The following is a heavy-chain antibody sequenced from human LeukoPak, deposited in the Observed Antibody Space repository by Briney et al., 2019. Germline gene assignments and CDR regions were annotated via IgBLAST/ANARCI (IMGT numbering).Heavy chain of an antibody. Sequence: PGGSLRLSCAASGFTFSSYAMHWVRQAPGKGLEWVAVISYDGSNKYYADSVKGRFTISRDNSENTLYLQMNSLRAEDTAVYYCARSYYYDSSHTADYWGQGTLVTVSS. CDR2: ISYDGSNK. CDR3: ARSYYYDSSHTADY. V-gene: IGHV3-30-3*01. D-gene: IGHD3-22*01. J-gene: IGHJ4*02. CDR1: GFTFSSYA.